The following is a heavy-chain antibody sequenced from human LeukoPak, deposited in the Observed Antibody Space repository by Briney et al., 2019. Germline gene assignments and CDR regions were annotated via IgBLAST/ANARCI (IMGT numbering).Heavy chain of an antibody. J-gene: IGHJ5*02. CDR2: IYYSGST. CDR3: ARLGGYCTNGVCYWFDP. D-gene: IGHD2-8*01. Sequence: SETLSLTCTVSGGSISSSSYYWGWIRQPPGKGLEWIGSIYYSGSTYYNPSLKSRVTISVDTSKNQFSLKLSSVTAADTAVYYCARLGGYCTNGVCYWFDPWGQGTLVTVSS. V-gene: IGHV4-39*01. CDR1: GGSISSSSYY.